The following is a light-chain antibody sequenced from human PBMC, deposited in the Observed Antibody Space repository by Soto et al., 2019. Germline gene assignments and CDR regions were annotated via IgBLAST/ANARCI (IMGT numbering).Light chain of an antibody. CDR1: SGHSSYA. V-gene: IGLV4-69*01. CDR3: QIWGTGIQG. CDR2: LNSDGSH. Sequence: QLVLTQSPSASASLGASVKLTCTLSSGHSSYAIAWHQQQPEKGPRYLMKLNSDGSHSKGDGIPDRFSGSSSGAERYLTISSLQSEDEAYYYCQIWGTGIQGFGGGTKVTGL. J-gene: IGLJ2*01.